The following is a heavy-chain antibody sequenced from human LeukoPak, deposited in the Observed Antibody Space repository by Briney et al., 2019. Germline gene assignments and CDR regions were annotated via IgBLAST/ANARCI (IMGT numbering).Heavy chain of an antibody. Sequence: GGSLRLSCAASGFTFSSYSMNWVRQAPGKGLEWVSSITGSSTYIYYADSVKGRFTISRDNAKNSLYLQMNSLRAEDTAVYYCARDPHNSGSGRYFDLWGRGALVTVSS. CDR1: GFTFSSYS. D-gene: IGHD3-10*01. CDR3: ARDPHNSGSGRYFDL. CDR2: ITGSSTYI. V-gene: IGHV3-21*01. J-gene: IGHJ2*01.